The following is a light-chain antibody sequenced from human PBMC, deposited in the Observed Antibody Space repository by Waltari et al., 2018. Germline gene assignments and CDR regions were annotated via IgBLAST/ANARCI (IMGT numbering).Light chain of an antibody. J-gene: IGKJ2*01. Sequence: DIVVTQSPDSLAVSLCERATITCKSSQSVLHTNNKNYLAWYQQKPGQPPKLLIYWASTRASGVPGRFSGSGSGTDFTLTISSLQAEDVAVYYCQQYYSAPNTFGQGTKLEI. CDR3: QQYYSAPNT. CDR1: QSVLHTNNKNY. CDR2: WAS. V-gene: IGKV4-1*01.